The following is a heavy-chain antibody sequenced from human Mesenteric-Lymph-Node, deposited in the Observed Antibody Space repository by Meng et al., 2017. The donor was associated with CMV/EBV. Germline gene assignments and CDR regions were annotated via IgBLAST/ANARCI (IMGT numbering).Heavy chain of an antibody. Sequence: ASVKVSCKASGYTFTSYAISWVRQAPGQGLEWMGCISVYKVNPDYAQKFQGRVTMTTDTSTSTAYMELRNLRSDDTAVYYCARELDGSGWPYWGQGTLVTVSS. CDR3: ARELDGSGWPY. CDR1: GYTFTSYA. V-gene: IGHV1-18*01. CDR2: ISVYKVNP. J-gene: IGHJ4*02. D-gene: IGHD6-19*01.